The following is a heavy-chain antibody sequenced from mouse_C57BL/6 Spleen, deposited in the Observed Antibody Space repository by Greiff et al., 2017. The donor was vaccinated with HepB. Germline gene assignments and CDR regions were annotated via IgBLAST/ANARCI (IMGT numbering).Heavy chain of an antibody. J-gene: IGHJ1*03. CDR3: ARSTTVEGGYFDV. D-gene: IGHD1-1*01. Sequence: QVQLQQSGAELVRPGTSVKVSCKASGYAFTNYLIEWVKQRPGQGLEWIGVINPGSGGTNYNEKFKGKATLTADKSSSTAYMQLSSLTSEDSAVYFCARSTTVEGGYFDVWGTGTTVTVSS. V-gene: IGHV1-54*01. CDR1: GYAFTNYL. CDR2: INPGSGGT.